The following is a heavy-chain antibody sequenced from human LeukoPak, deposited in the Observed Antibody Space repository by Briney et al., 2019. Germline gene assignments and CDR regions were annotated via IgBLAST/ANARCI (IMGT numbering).Heavy chain of an antibody. Sequence: GESLKISCKGSGYSFTSYWIGWVRQMPGKGLEWMGIIYPGDSDTRYSPSFQGQVTISADKSISTAYLQWSSLKASDTAMYYCARFTTYYDFWSGYYSHTWGQGTLVTVSS. CDR1: GYSFTSYW. V-gene: IGHV5-51*01. CDR3: ARFTTYYDFWSGYYSHT. D-gene: IGHD3-3*01. J-gene: IGHJ5*02. CDR2: IYPGDSDT.